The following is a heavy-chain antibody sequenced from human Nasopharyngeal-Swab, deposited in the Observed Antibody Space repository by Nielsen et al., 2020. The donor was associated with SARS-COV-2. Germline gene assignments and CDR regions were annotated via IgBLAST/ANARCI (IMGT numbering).Heavy chain of an antibody. CDR1: GFTFSSYA. D-gene: IGHD3-3*01. CDR2: IRSKAYGGTT. J-gene: IGHJ4*02. CDR3: TRFDFWSGYYPDY. V-gene: IGHV3-49*04. Sequence: GESLKISCSASGFTFSSYAMHWVRQAPGKGLEWVGFIRSKAYGGTTEYAASVKGRFTISRDDSKSIAYLQMNSMKTEDTAVYYRTRFDFWSGYYPDYWGQGTLVTVSS.